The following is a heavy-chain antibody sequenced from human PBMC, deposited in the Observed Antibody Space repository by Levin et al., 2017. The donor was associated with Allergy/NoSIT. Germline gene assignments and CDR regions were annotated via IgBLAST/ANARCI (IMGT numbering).Heavy chain of an antibody. J-gene: IGHJ4*02. CDR1: GFHFRSYW. Sequence: GGSLRLSCAASGFHFRSYWMHWVRQVPGKGLVWVSRISSDGRTTTYADSVKGRFTIYRDNDKNTLYLHMNSLRAEDTAVYYCAGECYGVWTGYYYDYWGQGTLVTVSS. V-gene: IGHV3-74*01. CDR3: AGECYGVWTGYYYDY. D-gene: IGHD3/OR15-3a*01. CDR2: ISSDGRTT.